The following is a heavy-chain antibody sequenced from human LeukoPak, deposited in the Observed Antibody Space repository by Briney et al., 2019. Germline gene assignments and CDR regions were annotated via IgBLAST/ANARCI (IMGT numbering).Heavy chain of an antibody. Sequence: GRSLRLSCAASGFTFSSYAMHWVRQAPGKGLEWVAVISYDGSNKYYADSVKGRFTISRDNSKNTLYLQMNSLRAEDTAVYYCARGNLWQDLDYWGQGPLVTVSS. CDR1: GFTFSSYA. CDR2: ISYDGSNK. D-gene: IGHD2-21*01. J-gene: IGHJ4*02. CDR3: ARGNLWQDLDY. V-gene: IGHV3-30*04.